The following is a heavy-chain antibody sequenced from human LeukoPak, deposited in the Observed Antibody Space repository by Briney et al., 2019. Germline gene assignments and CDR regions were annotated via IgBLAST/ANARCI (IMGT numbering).Heavy chain of an antibody. D-gene: IGHD4-17*01. Sequence: SQALSLTCAVSGGSISSGGYSWSWIRQPPGKGLEWIGYIYHSGSTYYNPSLKSRVTISVDRSKNQFSLKLSSVTAADTAVYYCASSYGDYDYWGQGTLVTVSS. CDR1: GGSISSGGYS. J-gene: IGHJ4*02. V-gene: IGHV4-30-2*02. CDR2: IYHSGST. CDR3: ASSYGDYDY.